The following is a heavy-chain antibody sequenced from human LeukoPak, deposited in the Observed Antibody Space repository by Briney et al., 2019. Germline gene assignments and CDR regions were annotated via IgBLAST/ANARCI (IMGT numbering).Heavy chain of an antibody. J-gene: IGHJ4*02. D-gene: IGHD3-10*01. V-gene: IGHV3-43*01. CDR3: AKDATGQTYYYGSGSYGSFDY. Sequence: PGGSLRLSCAASGFTFDDYTMHWVRQAPGKGLEWVSLISWDGGSTYYAGSVKGRFTISRDNSKNSLYLQMNSLRTEDTALYYCAKDATGQTYYYGSGSYGSFDYWGQGTLVTVSS. CDR1: GFTFDDYT. CDR2: ISWDGGST.